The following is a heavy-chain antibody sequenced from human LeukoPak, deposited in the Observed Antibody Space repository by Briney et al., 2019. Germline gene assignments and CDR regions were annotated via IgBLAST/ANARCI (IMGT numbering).Heavy chain of an antibody. CDR3: TTGYITMLVDDAFDI. CDR2: IKSKTDGGTT. Sequence: PGGSLRLSCAASGFTFSNAWMSWVRQAPGKGLEWVGRIKSKTDGGTTDYAAPVKGRFTISRDDSKNTLYLQMNSLKTEDTAVYYCTTGYITMLVDDAFDIWGQGTMVTVSS. CDR1: GFTFSNAW. J-gene: IGHJ3*02. V-gene: IGHV3-15*01. D-gene: IGHD3-22*01.